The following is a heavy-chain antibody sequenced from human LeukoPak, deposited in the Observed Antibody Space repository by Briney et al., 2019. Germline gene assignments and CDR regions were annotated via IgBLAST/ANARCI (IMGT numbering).Heavy chain of an antibody. V-gene: IGHV4-39*01. CDR2: IYYSKNT. D-gene: IGHD5-18*01. CDR1: GGSISSSSAY. Sequence: SQTLSLTCTVSGGSISSSSAYWGWIRQPPGKGLGWIGSIYYSKNTYYNPSLKSRVTISADTSKNQYSLTLGSVSATDTAVYYCVSPRGFSYGYFDYWGQGTLVTVSS. CDR3: VSPRGFSYGYFDY. J-gene: IGHJ4*02.